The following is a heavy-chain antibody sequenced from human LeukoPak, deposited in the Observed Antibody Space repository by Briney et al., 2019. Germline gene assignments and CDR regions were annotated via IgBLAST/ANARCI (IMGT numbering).Heavy chain of an antibody. D-gene: IGHD1-1*01. V-gene: IGHV4-39*07. CDR2: IYYSGST. CDR1: GGSISSSSYY. CDR3: ARDRGYNWNDRIFDY. J-gene: IGHJ4*02. Sequence: SETLSLTCTVSGGSISSSSYYWGWIRQPPGKGLEWIGSIYYSGSTYYNPSLKSRVTISVDTSKNQFSLKLSSVTAADTAVYYCARDRGYNWNDRIFDYWGQGTLVTVSS.